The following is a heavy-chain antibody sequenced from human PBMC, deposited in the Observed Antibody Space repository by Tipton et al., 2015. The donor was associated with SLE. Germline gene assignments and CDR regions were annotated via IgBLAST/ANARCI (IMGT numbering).Heavy chain of an antibody. CDR3: ASRTTPLPHWVGDMFDV. J-gene: IGHJ3*01. V-gene: IGHV4-31*02. CDR2: IYYSGTT. CDR1: GGSISSGGYY. D-gene: IGHD2-21*01. Sequence: LRLSCTVSGGSISSGGYYWSWIRQHPGKGLEWIGYIYYSGTTYYNPSLKSRVTISVDTSKNQFSLKLNSVTAADTAVYYCASRTTPLPHWVGDMFDVWGQGSMVTVSS.